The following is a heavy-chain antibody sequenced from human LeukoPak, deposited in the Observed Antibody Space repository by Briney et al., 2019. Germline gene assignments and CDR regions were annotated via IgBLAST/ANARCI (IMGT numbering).Heavy chain of an antibody. V-gene: IGHV4-61*01. J-gene: IGHJ4*02. CDR3: ARASLGLQIDY. D-gene: IGHD2-15*01. CDR1: GGSVSSDSYY. Sequence: SETLSLTCTVSGGSVSSDSYYWSWIRQPPGKGLEWIGYIYYSGSTNYNPSLTSRVTISVDTSKNQFSLKLSSVTAADTAVYYCARASLGLQIDYWGQGTLVTVSS. CDR2: IYYSGST.